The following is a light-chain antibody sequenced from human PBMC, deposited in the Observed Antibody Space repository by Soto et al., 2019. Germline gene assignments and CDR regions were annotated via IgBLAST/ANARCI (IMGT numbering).Light chain of an antibody. CDR3: QQYATQSPLT. J-gene: IGKJ1*01. V-gene: IGKV1-5*03. CDR2: KGS. CDR1: QSIRSTW. Sequence: DVQMTQSPSTLSASVGDKVTITCRASQSIRSTWLAWFQQRPGKAPNVLIYKGSTLASGVSSRFSGSGSGTEFTLTISSLQPDDFATYFCQQYATQSPLTFVQWTRVE.